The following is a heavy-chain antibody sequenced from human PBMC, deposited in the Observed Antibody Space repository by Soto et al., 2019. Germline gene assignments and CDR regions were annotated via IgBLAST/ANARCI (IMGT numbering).Heavy chain of an antibody. CDR3: ARDPGGARGFDF. Sequence: QVQLMQSGPDVKKPWASVKVSCKASGYPFTVFGISWVRQAPGQGLEWMGWMSPYNGHTNYAQKLQGRVTMTPDTATSTAYMELRSLRSDDTAVYYCARDPGGARGFDFWGQGTLVTVSS. CDR1: GYPFTVFG. V-gene: IGHV1-18*01. D-gene: IGHD3-10*01. CDR2: MSPYNGHT. J-gene: IGHJ5*01.